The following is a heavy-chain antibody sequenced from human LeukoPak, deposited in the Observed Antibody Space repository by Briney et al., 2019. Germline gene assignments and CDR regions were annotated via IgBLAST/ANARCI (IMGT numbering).Heavy chain of an antibody. CDR1: GYTFSSYG. V-gene: IGHV3-30*03. CDR3: VCSSWFN. J-gene: IGHJ4*02. CDR2: ISYDGSNK. D-gene: IGHD6-13*01. Sequence: GGSLRLSCAASGYTFSSYGMHWVRQAPGKGLEWVAVISYDGSNKYYADSVKGRFTISRDNSKNTLYLQMNSLRAEDTAVYYCVCSSWFNWGQGTLVTVSS.